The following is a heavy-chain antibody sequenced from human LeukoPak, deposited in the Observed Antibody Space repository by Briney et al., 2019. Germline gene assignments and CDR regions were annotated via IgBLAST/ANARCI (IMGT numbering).Heavy chain of an antibody. Sequence: PSETLSLTCTASSGSISSTSYYWGWIRQPPGRGLEWIGGIIYSGNTYYNPSLNSRVTISVDRSANHFSLKVSSVTAADTAVYYCARDAIDSNYFDFWGQGTLVTVSS. J-gene: IGHJ4*02. CDR3: ARDAIDSNYFDF. CDR2: IIYSGNT. D-gene: IGHD4-11*01. V-gene: IGHV4-39*07. CDR1: SGSISSTSYY.